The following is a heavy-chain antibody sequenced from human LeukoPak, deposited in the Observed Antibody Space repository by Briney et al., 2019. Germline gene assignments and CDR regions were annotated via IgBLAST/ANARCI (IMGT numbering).Heavy chain of an antibody. CDR2: VYYSGST. D-gene: IGHD5-18*01. Sequence: KTSETLSLTCTVSGDSVSTYYWSWIRQPPGKGLEWIGYVYYSGSTNYNPSLKSRVTISVDTSKNQFSLKLRSVTAADTAVYYCARDRTNIYGDAFDIWGQGTMVTVSS. J-gene: IGHJ3*02. CDR3: ARDRTNIYGDAFDI. CDR1: GDSVSTYY. V-gene: IGHV4-59*02.